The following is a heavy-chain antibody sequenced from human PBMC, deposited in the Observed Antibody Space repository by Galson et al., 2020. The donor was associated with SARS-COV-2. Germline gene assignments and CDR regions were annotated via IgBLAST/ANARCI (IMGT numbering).Heavy chain of an antibody. CDR3: ARSHAGAVDDPWSWYFDL. D-gene: IGHD6-19*01. Sequence: GGSLRLSCAASGFTLTNYAMHWVRQAPGRGMDWVATILYDGTNKYYADSVKGRFTISRDNSGTTLYLQMNSLRVGDTAIYYCARSHAGAVDDPWSWYFDLWGRGTLVTVSS. CDR2: ILYDGTNK. J-gene: IGHJ2*01. CDR1: GFTLTNYA. V-gene: IGHV3-30-3*01.